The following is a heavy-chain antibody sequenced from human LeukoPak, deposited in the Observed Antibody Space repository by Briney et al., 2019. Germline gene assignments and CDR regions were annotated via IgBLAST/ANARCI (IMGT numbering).Heavy chain of an antibody. CDR3: ARADYYDSSGYYRWFDP. V-gene: IGHV4-34*01. Sequence: SETLSLTCAVYGGSFSGYYWSWIRQPPGKGLEWIGEINHSGSTNYNPSLKSRVTISVDTSKNQFSLKLSSVTAADTAVYYCARADYYDSSGYYRWFDPWGQGTLVTVSS. D-gene: IGHD3-22*01. J-gene: IGHJ5*02. CDR2: INHSGST. CDR1: GGSFSGYY.